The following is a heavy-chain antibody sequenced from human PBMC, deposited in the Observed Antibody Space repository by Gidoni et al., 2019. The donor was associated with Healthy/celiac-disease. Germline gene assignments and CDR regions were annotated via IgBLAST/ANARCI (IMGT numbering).Heavy chain of an antibody. J-gene: IGHJ4*02. CDR3: ARGEKGEFDY. CDR1: GFTFSSYD. Sequence: EVQLVESGGGLVQPGGSRRRSCAASGFTFSSYDMHWVRQATGKGLEWVSAIGTAGDTYYPGSVKGRFTISRENAKNSLYLQMNSLRAGDTAVYYCARGEKGEFDYWGQGTLVTVSS. CDR2: IGTAGDT. V-gene: IGHV3-13*01.